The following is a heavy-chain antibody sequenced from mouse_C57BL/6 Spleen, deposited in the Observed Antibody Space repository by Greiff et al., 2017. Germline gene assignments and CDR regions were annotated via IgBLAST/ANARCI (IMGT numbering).Heavy chain of an antibody. J-gene: IGHJ4*01. D-gene: IGHD2-1*01. V-gene: IGHV1-61*01. CDR2: IYPSDSET. CDR1: GYTFTSYW. Sequence: VQLQQPGAELVRPGSSVKLSCKASGYTFTSYWMDWVKQRPGQGLEWIGNIYPSDSETHYNQKFKDKATLTVDKSSSTAYMQLSSLTSEDSAVYYCAREVYYDAMDYWGQGTSVTVSS. CDR3: AREVYYDAMDY.